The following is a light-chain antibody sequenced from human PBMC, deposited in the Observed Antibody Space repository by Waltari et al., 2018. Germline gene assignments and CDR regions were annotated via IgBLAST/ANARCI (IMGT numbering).Light chain of an antibody. CDR1: QYVNIH. CDR2: AAS. CDR3: QQYNDWPRT. Sequence: EVVMTQSPATLSVSPGESPTLSCRASQYVNIHLDWYQQKPGQAPRLLIYAASTRATGVPARFSGSGSGTDFTLTISSLQSEDFAVYYCQQYNDWPRTFGLGTKVEIK. V-gene: IGKV3-15*01. J-gene: IGKJ1*01.